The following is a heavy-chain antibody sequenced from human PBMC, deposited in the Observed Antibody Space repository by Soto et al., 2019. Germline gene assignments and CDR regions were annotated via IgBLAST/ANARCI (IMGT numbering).Heavy chain of an antibody. CDR3: AKDLSYCSGGSCYQHDGSDN. CDR2: ISFDGSNK. V-gene: IGHV3-30*18. J-gene: IGHJ4*02. D-gene: IGHD2-15*01. CDR1: GFTFSSYA. Sequence: GWSLRLSCAASGFTFSSYAMHWVRQAPGKGLEWVAIISFDGSNKFYTDSVKGRFTISRDNSKNTLYLEMSSLRAEDTAVYFCAKDLSYCSGGSCYQHDGSDNWGQGT.